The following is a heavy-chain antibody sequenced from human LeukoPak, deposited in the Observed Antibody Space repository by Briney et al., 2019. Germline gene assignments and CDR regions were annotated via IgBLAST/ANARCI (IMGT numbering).Heavy chain of an antibody. CDR1: GFTFSSYG. CDR2: ISYDGSNK. V-gene: IGHV3-30*18. CDR3: AKSEYSGSYYCC. D-gene: IGHD1-26*01. Sequence: GGSLRLSCAASGFTFSSYGMHWVRQAPGKGLEWVAVISYDGSNKYYADSVKGRFTISRDNSKNTLYLQMNSLRAEDTAVYYCAKSEYSGSYYCCWGQGTLVTVSS. J-gene: IGHJ4*02.